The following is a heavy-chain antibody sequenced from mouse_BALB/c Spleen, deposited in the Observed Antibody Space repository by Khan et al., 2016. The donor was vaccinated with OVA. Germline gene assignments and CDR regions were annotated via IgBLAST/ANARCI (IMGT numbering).Heavy chain of an antibody. CDR1: GFTFSSFT. CDR3: ARSNYGPFAY. V-gene: IGHV5-9*03. Sequence: EVELVESGGGLVKPGGSLKLSCAASGFTFSSFTMSWVRQTPEKRLEWVASISSGGDNTDYPDSVKGRFTISSDNAKNNLYLQMSRLRTEDTALYYCARSNYGPFAYWGQGTLVTVSA. CDR2: ISSGGDNT. J-gene: IGHJ3*01. D-gene: IGHD1-1*02.